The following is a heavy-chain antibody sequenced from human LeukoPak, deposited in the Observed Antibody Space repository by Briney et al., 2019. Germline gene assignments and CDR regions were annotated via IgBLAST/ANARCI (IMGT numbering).Heavy chain of an antibody. CDR1: GFTFSNYA. CDR2: ISGSGGST. V-gene: IGHV3-23*01. D-gene: IGHD6-13*01. CDR3: AKTTAAAGTKIGYYFDY. J-gene: IGHJ4*02. Sequence: GSLRLSCAASGFTFSNYAMAWVRQAPGKGLEWVSAISGSGGSTYYADSVKGRFTISRDNSKNTLYLQMNSLRAEDTAVYYCAKTTAAAGTKIGYYFDYWGQGTLVTVSS.